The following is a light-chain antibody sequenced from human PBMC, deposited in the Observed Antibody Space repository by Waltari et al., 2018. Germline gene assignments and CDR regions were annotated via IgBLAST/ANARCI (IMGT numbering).Light chain of an antibody. J-gene: IGLJ3*02. Sequence: QSALTQPRSVSGSPGQSVTISCTGTTTDVGGYNYVSWYQQHPGKAPNVIIYDVNQRPSGVPDRFSGSKSGNTASLTISGLQAEDEADYFCCSYAGRSWVFGGGTELTVL. CDR2: DVN. CDR1: TTDVGGYNY. CDR3: CSYAGRSWV. V-gene: IGLV2-11*01.